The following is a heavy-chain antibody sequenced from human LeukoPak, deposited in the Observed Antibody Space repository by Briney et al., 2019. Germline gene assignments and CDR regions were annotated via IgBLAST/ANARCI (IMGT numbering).Heavy chain of an antibody. J-gene: IGHJ4*02. Sequence: PSETLSLTCAVSSYSIISGSYWGWIRQSPGKGLEWVGSIFHSGNSYYNPSLKSRLTMSVDTSKNQFSLKLTSVTAADTALYYCARVTYVDDMLYQYFDYWGQGILVTVSS. CDR2: IFHSGNS. V-gene: IGHV4-38-2*01. D-gene: IGHD4-17*01. CDR1: SYSIISGSY. CDR3: ARVTYVDDMLYQYFDY.